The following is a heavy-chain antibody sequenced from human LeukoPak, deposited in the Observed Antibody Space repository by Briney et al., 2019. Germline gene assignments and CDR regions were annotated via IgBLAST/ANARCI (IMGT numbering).Heavy chain of an antibody. CDR1: GFTFSSYE. CDR3: ARESRGSSWFFDY. V-gene: IGHV3-48*03. CDR2: ISSSGRTF. Sequence: PGGSLRLSCAASGFTFSSYEMNWVRQAPGKGLEWVSYISSSGRTFYYADSVKGRFTISRDNGKNSLYLQMNSLRVEDTAVYYCARESRGSSWFFDYWGQGALVTVSS. J-gene: IGHJ4*02. D-gene: IGHD6-13*01.